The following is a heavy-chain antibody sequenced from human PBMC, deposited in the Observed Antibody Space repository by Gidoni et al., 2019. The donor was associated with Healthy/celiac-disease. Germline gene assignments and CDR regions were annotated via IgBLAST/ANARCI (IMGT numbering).Heavy chain of an antibody. D-gene: IGHD3-10*01. CDR1: GFTFSSYS. CDR3: ARAQITMVRGVIIADGGFDY. J-gene: IGHJ4*02. V-gene: IGHV3-21*01. CDR2: ISSSSSYI. Sequence: EVQLVESGGGLVKPGGSLRLSCAASGFTFSSYSMNWVRQAPGKGLEWVSSISSSSSYIYYADSVTGRFTISRDNAKNSLYLQMNSLRAEDTAVYYCARAQITMVRGVIIADGGFDYWGQGTLVTVSS.